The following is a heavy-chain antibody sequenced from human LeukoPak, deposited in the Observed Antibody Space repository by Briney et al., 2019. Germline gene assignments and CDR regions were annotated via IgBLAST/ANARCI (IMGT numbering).Heavy chain of an antibody. CDR1: GFTFSSYA. D-gene: IGHD3-22*01. V-gene: IGHV3-23*01. Sequence: GGSLRLSCAASGFTFSSYAMSWVRQAPGKGLEWVSAISGSGGSTYYADSVKGRFTISRDNSKNTLYLQMNSLRAEDTAVYYCAVTSGSAEGGGYFDLWGRGTLVTVSS. J-gene: IGHJ2*01. CDR3: AVTSGSAEGGGYFDL. CDR2: ISGSGGST.